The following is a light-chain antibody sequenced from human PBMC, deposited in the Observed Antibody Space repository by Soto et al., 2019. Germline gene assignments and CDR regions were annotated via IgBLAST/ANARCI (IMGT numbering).Light chain of an antibody. CDR3: QQSYSSPTT. CDR2: AAS. CDR1: QNISTY. J-gene: IGKJ2*01. Sequence: DVQMTQSPSSLSASVGDRITITCRASQNISTYLNWYQQKPGRGPNLLIYAASSLQSGVPSRFSGSGSGTDFTITIHSLQPEDFATYFCQQSYSSPTTFGQGTKLEIK. V-gene: IGKV1-39*01.